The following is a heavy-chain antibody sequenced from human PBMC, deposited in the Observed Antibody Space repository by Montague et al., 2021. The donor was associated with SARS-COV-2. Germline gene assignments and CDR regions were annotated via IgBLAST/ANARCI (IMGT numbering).Heavy chain of an antibody. D-gene: IGHD3-9*01. Sequence: SETLSLTCTVSGAPLTAGTYHWAWIRQPPGQGLEWIGNIFHSGSASYNPSLKSRVTMSVDTSKKHFSLRLSSVTAAGTAVYYCARGRGFDWLGLDAYYFDYWGQGALVAVSS. V-gene: IGHV4-39*02. CDR2: IFHSGSA. CDR1: GAPLTAGTYH. J-gene: IGHJ4*02. CDR3: ARGRGFDWLGLDAYYFDY.